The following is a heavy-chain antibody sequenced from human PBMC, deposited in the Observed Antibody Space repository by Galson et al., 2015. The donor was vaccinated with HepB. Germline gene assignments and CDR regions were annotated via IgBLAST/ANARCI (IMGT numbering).Heavy chain of an antibody. J-gene: IGHJ6*02. CDR1: GFTFSSYG. CDR3: TKGIIAATGNHYYYGMDV. Sequence: SLRLSCAASGFTFSSYGMHWVRQAPGKGLEWVAVISYDGSNKYYADSVKGRFTISRDNSRNTLYLQMNSLRAEDTAVYYCTKGIIAATGNHYYYGMDVWGRGTMVTVSS. CDR2: ISYDGSNK. V-gene: IGHV3-30*18. D-gene: IGHD6-13*01.